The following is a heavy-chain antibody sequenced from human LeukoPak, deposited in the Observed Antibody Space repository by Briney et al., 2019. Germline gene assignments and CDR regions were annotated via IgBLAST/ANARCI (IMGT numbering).Heavy chain of an antibody. D-gene: IGHD2/OR15-2a*01. V-gene: IGHV3-7*01. J-gene: IGHJ6*02. CDR1: RFAFSRYW. CDR3: ARDENTDLYGMDV. CDR2: IKQDGSEK. Sequence: GGSLRLSCAASRFAFSRYWMSWVRQAPGKGLEWVANIKQDGSEKYYVDSVKGRFTISRDNAKNSLYLQMNSLRAEDTAVYYCARDENTDLYGMDVWGQGTTVTVSS.